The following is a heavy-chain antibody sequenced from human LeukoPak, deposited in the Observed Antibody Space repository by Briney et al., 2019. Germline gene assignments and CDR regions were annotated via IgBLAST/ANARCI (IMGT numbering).Heavy chain of an antibody. D-gene: IGHD2-15*01. CDR2: IYYSGST. CDR1: GGSISSSSYY. V-gene: IGHV4-39*01. Sequence: SETLSLTCNVSGGSISSSSYYWGWIRQPPGKGLEWIGSIYYSGSTYYNPSLKSRATISVDTSKNQFSRMLSSVTAADTALYYCARDIVVVVAATRGSYYYGMDVWGQGTTVTVSS. J-gene: IGHJ6*01. CDR3: ARDIVVVVAATRGSYYYGMDV.